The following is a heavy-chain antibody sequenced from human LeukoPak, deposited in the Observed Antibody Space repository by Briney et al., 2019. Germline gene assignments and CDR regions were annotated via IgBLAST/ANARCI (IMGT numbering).Heavy chain of an antibody. Sequence: ASVKVSCKASGYTFTCYYMHWVRQAPGQGLEWMRIINPSGGSTSYAQKFQGRVTMTRDMSTSTVYMELSSLRSEDTAVYYCARVRRDGYNSYYFDYWGQGTLVTVSS. CDR1: GYTFTCYY. D-gene: IGHD5-24*01. V-gene: IGHV1-46*01. J-gene: IGHJ4*02. CDR2: INPSGGST. CDR3: ARVRRDGYNSYYFDY.